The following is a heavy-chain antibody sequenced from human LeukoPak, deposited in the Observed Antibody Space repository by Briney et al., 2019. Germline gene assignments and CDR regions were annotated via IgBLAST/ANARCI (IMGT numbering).Heavy chain of an antibody. CDR3: ARHVSRRYCSSTSCPYYFDY. V-gene: IGHV4-39*01. D-gene: IGHD2-2*01. CDR1: GGSISSSSYS. J-gene: IGHJ4*02. CDR2: IYYSGST. Sequence: SETLSLTCTVSGGSISSSSYSWGWIRQPPGKGLEWIGSIYYSGSTYYNPSLRSRVTISVDTSKNQFSLKLSSVTAADTAVYYCARHVSRRYCSSTSCPYYFDYWGQGTLVTVSS.